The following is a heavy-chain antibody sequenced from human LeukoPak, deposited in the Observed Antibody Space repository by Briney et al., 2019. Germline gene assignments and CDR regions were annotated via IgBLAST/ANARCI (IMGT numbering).Heavy chain of an antibody. Sequence: GESLKISWKGSGYSFTNYWIAWVRQLPGQGLEWMAIIYPGDSDARYSPSFQGKVTISVDKSISTTYLRWSSLKASDTAMYYCARRGWGFGEPKRDHDTFDIWGQGTMVTVSS. CDR1: GYSFTNYW. CDR3: ARRGWGFGEPKRDHDTFDI. CDR2: IYPGDSDA. V-gene: IGHV5-51*01. J-gene: IGHJ3*02. D-gene: IGHD3-10*01.